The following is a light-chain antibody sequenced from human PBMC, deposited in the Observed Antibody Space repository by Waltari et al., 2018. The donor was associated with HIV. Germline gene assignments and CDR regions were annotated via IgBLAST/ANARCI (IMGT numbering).Light chain of an antibody. Sequence: QPKMTQAPSASKTPGQRITMSCSGGRSHIDNNFISWYQQFPGLAPRLVIYRNDQRPTGVPGRFSGSKSGTSAFLAITGLRLEDEATYICASWDDTLGHWIFGGGTKLTVL. V-gene: IGLV1-47*01. CDR2: RND. CDR3: ASWDDTLGHWI. J-gene: IGLJ3*02. CDR1: RSHIDNNF.